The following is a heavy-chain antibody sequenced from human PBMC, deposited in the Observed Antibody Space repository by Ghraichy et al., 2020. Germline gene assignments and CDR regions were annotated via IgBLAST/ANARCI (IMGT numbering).Heavy chain of an antibody. CDR3: ARGANYYDSSGSPWDAFDI. CDR1: GFTFSSYA. CDR2: ISYDGSNK. J-gene: IGHJ3*02. Sequence: GGSLRLSCAASGFTFSSYAMHWVRQAPGKGLEWVAVISYDGSNKYYADSVKGRFTISRDNSKNTLYLQMNSLRAEDTAVYYCARGANYYDSSGSPWDAFDIWGQGTMVTVSS. V-gene: IGHV3-30-3*01. D-gene: IGHD3-22*01.